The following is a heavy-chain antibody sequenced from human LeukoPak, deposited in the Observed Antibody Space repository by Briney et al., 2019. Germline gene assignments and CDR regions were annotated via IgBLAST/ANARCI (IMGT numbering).Heavy chain of an antibody. J-gene: IGHJ4*02. D-gene: IGHD2-15*01. CDR1: GYTFIDYY. CDR3: ARKMTGYSYYYDY. CDR2: INPRGGST. V-gene: IGHV1-46*01. Sequence: ASVKVSCKASGYTFIDYYMHWVRQAPGQGLEWMGVINPRGGSTTYAQRFHGRVTMTRDTSTRTPYMELSSLRSDDTAVYYCARKMTGYSYYYDYWGQGTLVTVAS.